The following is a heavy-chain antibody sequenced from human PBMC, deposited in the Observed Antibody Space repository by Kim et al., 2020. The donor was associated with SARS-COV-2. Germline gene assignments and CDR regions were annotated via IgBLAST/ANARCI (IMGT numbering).Heavy chain of an antibody. J-gene: IGHJ6*02. CDR2: ISYDGSNK. CDR3: ARDLHFWSGYYTGVYFVEANYYYYGMDV. D-gene: IGHD3-3*02. CDR1: GFTFSSYA. V-gene: IGHV3-30-3*01. Sequence: GGSLRLSCAASGFTFSSYAMHWVRQAPGKGLEWVAVISYDGSNKYYADSVKGRFTISRDNSKNTLYLQMNSLRAEDTAVYYCARDLHFWSGYYTGVYFVEANYYYYGMDVWGQGTTVTVSS.